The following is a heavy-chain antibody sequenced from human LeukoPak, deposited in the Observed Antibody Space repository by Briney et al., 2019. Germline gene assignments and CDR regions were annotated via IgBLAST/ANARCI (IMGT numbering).Heavy chain of an antibody. J-gene: IGHJ5*02. CDR1: GGSFSGYY. V-gene: IGHV4-34*01. CDR3: ASSPRWLQLVLSKEA. D-gene: IGHD5-12*01. Sequence: SETLSLTCAVCGGSFSGYYWSWIRQPPGKGLEWIGEINHSGSTNYNPSLKSRVTISVDTSKNQFSLKLSSVTAADTAVYYCASSPRWLQLVLSKEAWGQGTLVTVSS. CDR2: INHSGST.